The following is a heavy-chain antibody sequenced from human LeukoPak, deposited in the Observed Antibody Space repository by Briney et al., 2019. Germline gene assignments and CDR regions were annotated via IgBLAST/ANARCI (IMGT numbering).Heavy chain of an antibody. Sequence: RSLRLSCAASGFTFSSYAMHWVRQAPGKGLEWVAVISYDGSNKYYADSVKGRFTISRDNSKNTLYLQMNSLRAEDTAVYYCARALTAVVADYYYYGMDVWGKGTTVTVSS. CDR1: GFTFSSYA. J-gene: IGHJ6*04. CDR2: ISYDGSNK. D-gene: IGHD5-12*01. CDR3: ARALTAVVADYYYYGMDV. V-gene: IGHV3-30*04.